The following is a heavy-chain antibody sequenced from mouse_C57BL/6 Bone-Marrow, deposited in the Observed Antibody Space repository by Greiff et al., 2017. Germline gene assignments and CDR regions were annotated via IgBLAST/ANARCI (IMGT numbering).Heavy chain of an antibody. CDR2: IYPRSGNT. D-gene: IGHD2-2*01. CDR1: GYTFTSYG. Sequence: QVQLQQSGAELARPGASVKLSCKASGYTFTSYGISWVKQRTGQGLEWIGEIYPRSGNTYYNEKFTGKATLTADKSSSTAYMELRSLISEDSAVYFCATAYGFSYYFDYWGQGTTLTVSA. V-gene: IGHV1-81*01. J-gene: IGHJ2*01. CDR3: ATAYGFSYYFDY.